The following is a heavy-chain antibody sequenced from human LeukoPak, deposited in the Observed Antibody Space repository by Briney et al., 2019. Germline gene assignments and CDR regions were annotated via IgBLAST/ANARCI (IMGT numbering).Heavy chain of an antibody. J-gene: IGHJ6*02. CDR2: ISYDGSNK. V-gene: IGHV3-30*18. CDR1: GFTFSSYG. D-gene: IGHD6-13*01. CDR3: AKDSSRGYYYYYGMDV. Sequence: GGSLRLSCAASGFTFSSYGMHWVRQAPGKGLEWVAVISYDGSNKYYADSVKGRFTISRDNSKNTLYLQMNSLRAEDTAVYYCAKDSSRGYYYYYGMDVWGQGTTVTVSS.